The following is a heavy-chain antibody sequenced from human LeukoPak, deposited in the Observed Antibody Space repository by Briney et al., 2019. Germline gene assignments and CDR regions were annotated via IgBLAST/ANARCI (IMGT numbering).Heavy chain of an antibody. Sequence: SETLSLTCTVSGVSISSSSYYWGWIRQPPGKGLEWIGTIYYSGSTYYNPSLKSRVTISVDKSKNQFSLKLSSVTAADTPMSCCARHVYDYSNIPYYFDYWGQGTLVTVSS. CDR1: GVSISSSSYY. D-gene: IGHD4-11*01. CDR3: ARHVYDYSNIPYYFDY. J-gene: IGHJ4*02. V-gene: IGHV4-39*01. CDR2: IYYSGST.